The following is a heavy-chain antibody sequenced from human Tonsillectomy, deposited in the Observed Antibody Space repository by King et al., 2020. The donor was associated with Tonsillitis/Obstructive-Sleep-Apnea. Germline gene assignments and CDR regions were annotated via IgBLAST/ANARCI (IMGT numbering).Heavy chain of an antibody. V-gene: IGHV3-72*01. CDR2: TRNKANSYST. Sequence: VQLVESGGGLVQPGGSLRLSYVVSGFTLSDHYMDWVRQAPGKGLEWVGRTRNKANSYSTEYAASVKGRFTISRDDSKNSLDLQMNSLKTEDTAVYYCARGGSYLAFDIWGQGTMVTVSS. CDR1: GFTLSDHY. J-gene: IGHJ3*02. CDR3: ARGGSYLAFDI. D-gene: IGHD3-10*01.